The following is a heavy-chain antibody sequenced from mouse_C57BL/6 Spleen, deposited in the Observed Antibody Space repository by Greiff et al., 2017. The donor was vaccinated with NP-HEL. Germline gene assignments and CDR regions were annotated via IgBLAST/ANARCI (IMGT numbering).Heavy chain of an antibody. J-gene: IGHJ3*01. CDR3: AQGEGNYAWFAY. CDR2: ISSGSSTI. CDR1: GFTFSDYG. Sequence: EVKLMESGGGLVKPGGSLKLSCAASGFTFSDYGMHWVRRAPEKGLEWVAYISSGSSTIYYADTVKGRFTISRDNAKNTLFLQMTSLRSEDTAMYYCAQGEGNYAWFAYWGQGTLVTVSA. V-gene: IGHV5-17*01. D-gene: IGHD2-1*01.